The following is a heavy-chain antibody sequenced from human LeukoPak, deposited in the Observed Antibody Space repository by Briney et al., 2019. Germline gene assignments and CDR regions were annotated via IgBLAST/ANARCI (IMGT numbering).Heavy chain of an antibody. CDR3: TRVGYIDEGIDY. CDR2: IKQDGSKK. D-gene: IGHD5-12*01. V-gene: IGHV3-7*04. J-gene: IGHJ4*02. Sequence: GGSLRLSCVASGFPFSSYWMTWVRQAPGKGLERVANIKQDGSKKSYVDSVKGRFTISRDNAKNSLYLQMNSLRAEDTAIYYCTRVGYIDEGIDYWGQGTLVTVSS. CDR1: GFPFSSYW.